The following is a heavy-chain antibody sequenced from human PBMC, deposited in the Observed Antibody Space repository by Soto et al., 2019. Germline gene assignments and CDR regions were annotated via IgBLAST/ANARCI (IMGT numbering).Heavy chain of an antibody. J-gene: IGHJ4*02. CDR1: GYTFTSYY. V-gene: IGHV1-46*01. CDR2: INPSGGST. D-gene: IGHD3-10*01. CDR3: ARVSTVWFGELLYDY. Sequence: EASVKVSCKASGYTFTSYYIHWVRQAPGQGLEWMGMINPSGGSTTYAQKFQGRVTMTRDTSTSTVYMELSSLRSEDTAVYYCARVSTVWFGELLYDYWGQGTLVTVSS.